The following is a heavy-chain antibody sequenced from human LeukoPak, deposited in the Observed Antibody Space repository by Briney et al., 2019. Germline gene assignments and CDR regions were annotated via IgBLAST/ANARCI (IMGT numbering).Heavy chain of an antibody. D-gene: IGHD2-15*01. J-gene: IGHJ5*02. CDR2: IIPIFGTA. CDR3: ARALGYCSGGSCYHHNWFDP. V-gene: IGHV1-69*13. CDR1: GGTFSSYA. Sequence: SVKVSCKASGGTFSSYAISWVRQAPGQGLEWMGGIIPIFGTANYAQKFQGRVTITADESTSTAYMELSSLRSGDTAVYYCARALGYCSGGSCYHHNWFDPWGQGTLVTVSS.